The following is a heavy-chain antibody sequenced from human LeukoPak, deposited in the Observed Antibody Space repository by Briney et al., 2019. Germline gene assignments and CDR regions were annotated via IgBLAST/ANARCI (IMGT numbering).Heavy chain of an antibody. V-gene: IGHV4-59*01. J-gene: IGHJ4*02. CDR2: IYGSGST. Sequence: PSETLSLTCTVSGGSISSYYWSWIRQPPGKGLEWIGHIYGSGSTNYNPSLKSRVTLSVDTSKNQFSLKLSSVTAADTAVYYCARVHGDYVDGIDYWGQGTLVTVSS. CDR3: ARVHGDYVDGIDY. D-gene: IGHD4-17*01. CDR1: GGSISSYY.